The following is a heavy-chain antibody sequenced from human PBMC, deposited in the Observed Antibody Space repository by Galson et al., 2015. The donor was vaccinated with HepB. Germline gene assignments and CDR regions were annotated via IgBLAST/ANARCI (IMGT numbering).Heavy chain of an antibody. V-gene: IGHV3-23*01. CDR1: GFIFSNFD. Sequence: SLRLSCAASGFIFSNFDMIWVRQASGKGLEWVSAVSNGGDRTYYADSVKGRFTISRDNAKNTVYLQMHSLRAEDTAVYYCAKDLQRSSGWFSVEYWGQGALVTVSS. CDR2: VSNGGDRT. CDR3: AKDLQRSSGWFSVEY. J-gene: IGHJ4*02. D-gene: IGHD6-19*01.